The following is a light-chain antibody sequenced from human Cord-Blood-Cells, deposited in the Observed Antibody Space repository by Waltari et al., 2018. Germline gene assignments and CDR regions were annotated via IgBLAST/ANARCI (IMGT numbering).Light chain of an antibody. CDR3: QQYYSTPYT. CDR1: QSVLYSSNNKNY. J-gene: IGKJ2*01. Sequence: DIVMTQSPDSLAVSLGERATINCKSSQSVLYSSNNKNYLAWYQQKPGQPPKLLIYWASTRESGVPGRFSGNGSGTDFTLSISSLQAEDVAVYSCQQYYSTPYTFGQWTKLEIK. V-gene: IGKV4-1*01. CDR2: WAS.